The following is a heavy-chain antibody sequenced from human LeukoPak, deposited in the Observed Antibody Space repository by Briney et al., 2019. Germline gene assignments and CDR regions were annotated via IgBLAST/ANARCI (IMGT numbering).Heavy chain of an antibody. CDR3: ARDPEDIVVVPAAAYGGNDAFDI. V-gene: IGHV3-48*01. CDR2: ISSSSSTI. Sequence: GGSLRLSCAASGFTFSSYSMNWVRQAPGKGLEWVSYISSSSSTIYYADSVKGRFTISRDNAKNSLYLQMNSLRAEDTAVYYCARDPEDIVVVPAAAYGGNDAFDIWGQGTMVTVSS. CDR1: GFTFSSYS. J-gene: IGHJ3*02. D-gene: IGHD2-2*01.